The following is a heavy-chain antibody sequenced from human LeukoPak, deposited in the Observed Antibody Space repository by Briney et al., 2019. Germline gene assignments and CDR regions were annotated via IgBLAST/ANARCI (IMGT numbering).Heavy chain of an antibody. Sequence: PGGSLRLSCAASAFTFSSYAMHWVRQAPGKGLEWVAVTSYDESTKHYADSVKGRFTISRDNYKNTLYLQMNSLRADDTAVYYCARAYQTGTNFDYWGQGTLVTVSS. D-gene: IGHD1-14*01. V-gene: IGHV3-30-3*01. CDR3: ARAYQTGTNFDY. CDR2: TSYDESTK. J-gene: IGHJ4*02. CDR1: AFTFSSYA.